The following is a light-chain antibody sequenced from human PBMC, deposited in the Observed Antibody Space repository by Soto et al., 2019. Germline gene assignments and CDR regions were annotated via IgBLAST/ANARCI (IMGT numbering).Light chain of an antibody. Sequence: QSVLTQSPSASASLGASVKLTCSLSSGHSTFAIAWHQKRPEKGPLYLMKVNSDGSHSRGDGIPDRFSGSSSGTECYLIISSLQSDDEADYYCQTWGSGWVFGGGTKLTVL. CDR3: QTWGSGWV. CDR2: VNSDGSH. V-gene: IGLV4-69*01. CDR1: SGHSTFA. J-gene: IGLJ3*02.